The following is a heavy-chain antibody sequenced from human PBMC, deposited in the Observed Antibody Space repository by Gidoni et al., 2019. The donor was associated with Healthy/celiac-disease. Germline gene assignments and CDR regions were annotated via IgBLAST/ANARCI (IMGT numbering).Heavy chain of an antibody. V-gene: IGHV3-23*04. Sequence: EVQRVESGGGLVQPGGCRRLACAASGFTFSSYAMSWVRQAPGKGLEWVSAISGSGGSTYYADSVKGRFTISRDNSKNTLYLQLTSLRAEDTAVYYCAKDLFSRTSYLGNYWGQGTLVTVSS. CDR2: ISGSGGST. CDR3: AKDLFSRTSYLGNY. J-gene: IGHJ4*02. CDR1: GFTFSSYA. D-gene: IGHD3-16*02.